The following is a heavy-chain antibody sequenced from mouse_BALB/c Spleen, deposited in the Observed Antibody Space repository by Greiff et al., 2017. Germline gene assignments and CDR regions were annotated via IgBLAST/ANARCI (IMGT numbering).Heavy chain of an antibody. J-gene: IGHJ3*01. CDR2: INPSSGYT. CDR1: GYTFTSYT. D-gene: IGHD2-10*02. V-gene: IGHV1-4*01. Sequence: VQLQQSGAELARPGASVKMSCKASGYTFTSYTMHWVKQRPGQGLEWIGYINPSSGYTNYNQKFKDKATLTADKSSSTAYMQLSSLTSEDSAVYYCVYGHYEWFAYWGQGTLVTVSA. CDR3: VYGHYEWFAY.